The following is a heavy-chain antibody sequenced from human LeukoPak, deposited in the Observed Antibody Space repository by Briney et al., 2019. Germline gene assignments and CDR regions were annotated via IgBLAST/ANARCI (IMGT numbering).Heavy chain of an antibody. J-gene: IGHJ4*02. CDR3: VRRGDASSGWGDHDF. V-gene: IGHV3-23*01. CDR2: IGGSGDKT. Sequence: GGSLRLSCAASGFTFNRNAISWVRQAPGKGLEWVSTIGGSGDKTFYADSVKGRFTISRDNSKNMVHLQMNSLTGEDSALYYCVRRGDASSGWGDHDFWGQGALVTVSS. CDR1: GFTFNRNA. D-gene: IGHD6-19*01.